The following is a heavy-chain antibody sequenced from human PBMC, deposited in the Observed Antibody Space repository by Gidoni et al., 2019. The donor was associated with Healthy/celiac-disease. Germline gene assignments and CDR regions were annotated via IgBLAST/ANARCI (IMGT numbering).Heavy chain of an antibody. CDR2: INSDGSST. D-gene: IGHD3-22*01. CDR1: GFTFSSYW. V-gene: IGHV3-74*01. CDR3: ARDGPQTYYYDSSGYPRDYFDY. Sequence: EVQLVESGGGLVQPGGSLRLSCAASGFTFSSYWMHWVRQAPGKGLVWVSRINSDGSSTSYADSVKGRFTISRDNAKNTLYLQMNSLRAEDTAVYYCARDGPQTYYYDSSGYPRDYFDYWGQGTLVTVSS. J-gene: IGHJ4*02.